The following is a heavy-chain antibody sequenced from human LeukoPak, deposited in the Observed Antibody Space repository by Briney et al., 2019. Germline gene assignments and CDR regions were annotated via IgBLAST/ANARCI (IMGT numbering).Heavy chain of an antibody. V-gene: IGHV3-21*01. CDR1: GFTFSSYS. J-gene: IGHJ4*02. CDR2: ISSSSSYI. CDR3: ARLYARRGAGGFNFDY. D-gene: IGHD1-26*01. Sequence: GGSLRLSCAASGFTFSSYSMNWVRQAPGEGLEWVSSISSSSSYIYYADSVKGRFTISRDNAKNSLYLQMNSLRAEDTAVYYCARLYARRGAGGFNFDYWGQGTLVTVSS.